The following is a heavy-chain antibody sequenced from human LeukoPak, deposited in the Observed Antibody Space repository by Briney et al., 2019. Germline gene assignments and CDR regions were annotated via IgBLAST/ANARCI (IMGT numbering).Heavy chain of an antibody. D-gene: IGHD3-22*01. CDR2: FDPEGGET. J-gene: IGHJ4*02. CDR1: GYTLTELS. Sequence: ASVKVSCKVSGYTLTELSMHWVRQAPGKGLEWMGGFDPEGGETIYAQKFQGRVTMTEDTSTDTAYMELSSLRSEDTAVYYCATGRYYYDSSGYRLSYWGQGTLVTVSS. V-gene: IGHV1-24*01. CDR3: ATGRYYYDSSGYRLSY.